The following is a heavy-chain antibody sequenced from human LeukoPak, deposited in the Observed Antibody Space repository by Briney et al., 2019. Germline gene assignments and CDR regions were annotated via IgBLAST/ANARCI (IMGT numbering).Heavy chain of an antibody. V-gene: IGHV4-59*08. CDR1: GGSISSYY. Sequence: SETLSLTCTVSGGSISSYYWSWIRQPPGKGLEWIGYIYYSGSTNYNPSLKSRVTISVDTSKNQFSLKLSSVTAADTAVYYCARWGYSSSWYESFHYYYGMDVWGQGATVTVSS. CDR2: IYYSGST. J-gene: IGHJ6*02. D-gene: IGHD6-13*01. CDR3: ARWGYSSSWYESFHYYYGMDV.